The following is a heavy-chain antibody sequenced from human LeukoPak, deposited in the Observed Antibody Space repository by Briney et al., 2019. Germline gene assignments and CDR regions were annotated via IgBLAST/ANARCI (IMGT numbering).Heavy chain of an antibody. CDR3: ARAGTSGWYGEY. V-gene: IGHV4-59*01. J-gene: IGHJ4*02. CDR1: GGSISSYY. Sequence: SEALSLNCSVSGGSISSYYWKWMRQSPGKGLEWIGYIAYNGNTNYGPSFRSRVTMSVDTSNNQFSLRLRPVTAADTAIYYCARAGTSGWYGEYWGQGILVTVSS. D-gene: IGHD6-19*01. CDR2: IAYNGNT.